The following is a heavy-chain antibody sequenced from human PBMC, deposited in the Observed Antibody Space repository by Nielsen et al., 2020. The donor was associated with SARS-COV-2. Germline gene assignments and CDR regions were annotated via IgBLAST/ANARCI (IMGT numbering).Heavy chain of an antibody. CDR1: GGSISSGGYY. CDR2: IYYSGST. V-gene: IGHV4-31*03. D-gene: IGHD2-15*01. Sequence: SETLSLTCTVSGGSISSGGYYWSWIRQHPGKGLEWIGYIYYSGSTYYNPSLKSRVTISVDTSKNQFSLKLSSVTAADTAVYYCARDRFPIGCSGGSCFWDYYGMDVWGQGTTVTVSS. J-gene: IGHJ6*02. CDR3: ARDRFPIGCSGGSCFWDYYGMDV.